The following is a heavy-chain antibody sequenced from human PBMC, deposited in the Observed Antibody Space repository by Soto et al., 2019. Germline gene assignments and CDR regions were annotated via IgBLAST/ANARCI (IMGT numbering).Heavy chain of an antibody. CDR1: GGSISDNW. Sequence: QVQLQESGPGLVKPSGTLSLTCAVSGGSISDNWWSWVRQPPGKGLEWIGEIYHTGTTHYNPSLWSRVTISIYKSKNHFSLKLSSVTAADTAVYYSARHIAVPSTRGFDFWGQGTLVTVSS. D-gene: IGHD6-19*01. J-gene: IGHJ4*02. CDR3: ARHIAVPSTRGFDF. CDR2: IYHTGTT. V-gene: IGHV4-4*02.